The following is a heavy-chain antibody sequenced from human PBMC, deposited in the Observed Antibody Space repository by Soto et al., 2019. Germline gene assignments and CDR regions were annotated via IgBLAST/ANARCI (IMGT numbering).Heavy chain of an antibody. CDR3: VTDHFDRSGFYYHLDY. D-gene: IGHD3-22*01. CDR1: GFTFSAYA. Sequence: HPGGSLRLSCAASGFTFSAYAMHWVRQAPGKGLEWVGIIKNDGTATYYADSAKGRLTISRDNSRNRLYLQMNSLRVEDTALYYCVTDHFDRSGFYYHLDYWGLGTLVNVAS. V-gene: IGHV3-30*02. CDR2: IKNDGTAT. J-gene: IGHJ4*02.